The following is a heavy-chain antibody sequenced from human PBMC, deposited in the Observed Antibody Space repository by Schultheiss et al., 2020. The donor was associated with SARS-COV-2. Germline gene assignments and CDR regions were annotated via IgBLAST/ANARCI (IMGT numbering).Heavy chain of an antibody. CDR2: ISAYNDNT. V-gene: IGHV1-18*01. D-gene: IGHD2-15*01. Sequence: GESLKISCKASGGTFSSYAISWVRQAPGQGLEWMGWISAYNDNTNYAQNLQGRVTMTTDPSTSTAYMELMSLRSDDTAVYYCASGGYCSSISCNSAQYFQHWGQGTLVTVSS. J-gene: IGHJ1*01. CDR1: GGTFSSYA. CDR3: ASGGYCSSISCNSAQYFQH.